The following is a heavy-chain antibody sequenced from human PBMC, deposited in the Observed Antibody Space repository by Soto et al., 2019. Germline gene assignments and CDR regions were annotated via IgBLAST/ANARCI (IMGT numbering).Heavy chain of an antibody. CDR3: AREGYSSGWLYYYYGMDV. D-gene: IGHD6-19*01. CDR2: ISYDGSNK. J-gene: IGHJ6*02. Sequence: QVQVVESGGGVVQPGRSLRLSCAASGFTFSSYAMHWVRQAPGKGLEWVAVISYDGSNKYYADSVKGRFTISRDNSKNTLYLQMNSLRAEDTAVYYCAREGYSSGWLYYYYGMDVWGQGTTVTVSS. V-gene: IGHV3-30-3*01. CDR1: GFTFSSYA.